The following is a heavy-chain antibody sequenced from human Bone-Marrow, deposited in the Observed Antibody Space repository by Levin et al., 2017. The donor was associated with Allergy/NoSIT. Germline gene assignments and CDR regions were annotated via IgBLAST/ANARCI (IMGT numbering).Heavy chain of an antibody. J-gene: IGHJ6*02. V-gene: IGHV3-23*01. D-gene: IGHD5-18*01. CDR2: ISGSGGST. Sequence: QAGGSLRLSCAASGFTFSSYAMSWVRQAPGKGLEWVSAISGSGGSTYYADSVKGRFTISRDNPKNTLYLQMNSLRAEDTAVYYCATLYVDTAMALPGHYGMDVWGQGTTVTVSS. CDR3: ATLYVDTAMALPGHYGMDV. CDR1: GFTFSSYA.